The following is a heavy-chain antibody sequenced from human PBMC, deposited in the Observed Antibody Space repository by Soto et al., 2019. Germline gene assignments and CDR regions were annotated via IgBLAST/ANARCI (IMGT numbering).Heavy chain of an antibody. CDR1: GFTFSSYA. Sequence: GGSLRLSCAASGFTFSSYAMSWVRQAAGKGLEWVSAISGSGGSTYYADSVKGRFTISRDNSKNTLYLQMNSLRAEDTAVYYCAKKHSGYDLSYYYYMDVWGKGTTVTVSS. D-gene: IGHD5-12*01. J-gene: IGHJ6*03. CDR3: AKKHSGYDLSYYYYMDV. CDR2: ISGSGGST. V-gene: IGHV3-23*01.